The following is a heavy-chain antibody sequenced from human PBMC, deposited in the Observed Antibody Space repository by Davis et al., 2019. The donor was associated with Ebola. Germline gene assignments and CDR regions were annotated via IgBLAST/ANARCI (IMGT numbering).Heavy chain of an antibody. V-gene: IGHV4-61*01. CDR2: IHYSGST. J-gene: IGHJ4*02. Sequence: MPSETLSLTCSVSGGSVRSGSYYWSWVRQPPGKGLEWIGYIHYSGSTQYKASVKGRVTMSLDTSKNQFSLKLTSLTAADTAMYYCARGGAVATSYYFDYWGQGTQVTVSS. CDR1: GGSVRSGSYY. CDR3: ARGGAVATSYYFDY. D-gene: IGHD5-12*01.